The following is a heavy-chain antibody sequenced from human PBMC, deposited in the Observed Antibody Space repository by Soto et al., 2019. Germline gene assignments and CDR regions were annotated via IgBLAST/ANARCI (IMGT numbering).Heavy chain of an antibody. CDR1: AFTFSSYA. V-gene: IGHV3-23*01. J-gene: IGHJ4*02. CDR2: IGVGGGDR. D-gene: IGHD3-10*01. CDR3: ARVRFGELV. Sequence: EVQLLESGGGLVQPGGSLRLSCAASAFTFSSYAMSWVRQAPGKGLEWVSIIGVGGGDRYYPESVKGRFTISRDNSRDTLYLEMNSLRDEDTAVYYCARVRFGELVWGQGTLVTVSS.